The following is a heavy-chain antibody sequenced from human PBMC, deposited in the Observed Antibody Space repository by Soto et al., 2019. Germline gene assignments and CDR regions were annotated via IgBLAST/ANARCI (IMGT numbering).Heavy chain of an antibody. CDR3: ALGGIASPGY. CDR1: GFIFSNYA. Sequence: EVQLLESGGGLAQSGGSLRLSCAASGFIFSNYAMSWVRQAPGKGLAWVSAIGGSGDSTYYADSVKGRFTISRDNSKSTLYRQMNNLRAEDTAIYYCALGGIASPGYWGQGTLVTVSS. CDR2: IGGSGDST. J-gene: IGHJ4*02. V-gene: IGHV3-23*01. D-gene: IGHD6-13*01.